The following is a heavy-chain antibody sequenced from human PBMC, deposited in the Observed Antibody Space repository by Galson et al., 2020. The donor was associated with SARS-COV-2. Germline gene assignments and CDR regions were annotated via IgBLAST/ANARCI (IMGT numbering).Heavy chain of an antibody. Sequence: SQTLSLTCAVYGGSFSGYSWTWIRQAPGKGLEWIGEIKSGGDTNYSPSLSSRVTLSVDTSRNQFSLKLTSVSVADTALYFCARGRQGVVPSPVLGLGPFYSYYYMDVWGKGTTVIVSS. CDR3: ARGRQGVVPSPVLGLGPFYSYYYMDV. V-gene: IGHV4-34*01. CDR1: GGSFSGYS. J-gene: IGHJ6*03. CDR2: IKSGGDT. D-gene: IGHD3-16*01.